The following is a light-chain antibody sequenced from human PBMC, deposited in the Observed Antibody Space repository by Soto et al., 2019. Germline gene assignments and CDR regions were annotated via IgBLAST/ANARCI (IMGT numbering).Light chain of an antibody. J-gene: IGKJ4*01. CDR1: QGISSY. CDR2: AAS. Sequence: ALRMTQSPSSLSASTGDRVTITCRASQGISSYLDWYQQKPGKAPKLLIYAASTLQSGVPSRFSGSGSGTDFTLTISCLQSEDFATYYCQQYYSYPLTFGGGTKVEIK. V-gene: IGKV1-8*01. CDR3: QQYYSYPLT.